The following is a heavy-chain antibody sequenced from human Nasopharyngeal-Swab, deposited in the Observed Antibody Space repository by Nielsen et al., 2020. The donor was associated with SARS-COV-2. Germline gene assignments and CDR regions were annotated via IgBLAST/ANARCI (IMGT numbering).Heavy chain of an antibody. CDR3: AKSMAYFQLSGTYNLDF. V-gene: IGHV3-30*18. CDR1: GFTFNYFG. J-gene: IGHJ4*02. D-gene: IGHD2-21*01. CDR2: ISYEGSIR. Sequence: GESLKISCAASGFTFNYFGMHWVRQAPGKGLEWVAFISYEGSIRNYIDSVKGRFTVSRDSPKNTVYLQMNSLRPDDTAVYFCAKSMAYFQLSGTYNLDFWGQGTLVTVSS.